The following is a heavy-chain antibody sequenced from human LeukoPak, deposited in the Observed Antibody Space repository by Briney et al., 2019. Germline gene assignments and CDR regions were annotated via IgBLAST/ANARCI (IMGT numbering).Heavy chain of an antibody. CDR3: ASPLIAVAGSFDY. CDR2: IYYSGST. J-gene: IGHJ4*02. CDR1: GGSISSSSYY. D-gene: IGHD6-19*01. Sequence: SETLSLTCTVSGGSISSSSYYWGWIRQPPGKGLEWIGSIYYSGSTYYNPSLKSRVTISVDTPKNQFSLKLSSVTAADTAVYYCASPLIAVAGSFDYWGQGTLVTVSS. V-gene: IGHV4-39*01.